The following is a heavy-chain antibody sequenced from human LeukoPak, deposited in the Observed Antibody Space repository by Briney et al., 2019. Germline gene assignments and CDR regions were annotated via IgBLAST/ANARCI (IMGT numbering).Heavy chain of an antibody. D-gene: IGHD3-16*01. CDR1: GYTFTSYA. CDR2: INAGNGNT. CDR3: ARGSSYGWVDY. Sequence: ASVKVSCKASGYTFTSYAMHWVRQAPGQRLEWMGWINAGNGNTKYSQEFQGRVTITRDTYASTAYMELSSLRSEDMAVYYCARGSSYGWVDYWGQGTLVTVSS. V-gene: IGHV1-3*03. J-gene: IGHJ4*02.